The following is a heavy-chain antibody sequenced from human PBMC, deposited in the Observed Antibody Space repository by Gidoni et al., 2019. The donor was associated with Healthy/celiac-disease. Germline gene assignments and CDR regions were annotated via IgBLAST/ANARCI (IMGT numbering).Heavy chain of an antibody. CDR3: ARTPRVGYDSSGYRYYYYYGMDV. J-gene: IGHJ6*02. CDR2: IFSNDEK. Sequence: QVTLKESGPVLVKPTETLTLTCTVSGFSLSNARMGVSWIRQPPGKALEWLAHIFSNDEKSYSTSLKSRLTISKDTSKSQVVLTMTNMDPVDTATYYCARTPRVGYDSSGYRYYYYYGMDVWGQGTTVTVSS. D-gene: IGHD3-22*01. V-gene: IGHV2-26*01. CDR1: GFSLSNARMG.